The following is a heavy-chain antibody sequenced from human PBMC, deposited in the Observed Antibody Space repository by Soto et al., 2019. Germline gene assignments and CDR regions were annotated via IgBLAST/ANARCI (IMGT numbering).Heavy chain of an antibody. CDR3: ASFGPYGDYHYYYGMDV. CDR1: GGSISSSNW. CDR2: IYHSGST. J-gene: IGHJ6*02. D-gene: IGHD4-17*01. V-gene: IGHV4-4*02. Sequence: SETLSLTCAVSGGSISSSNWWSWVRQPPGKGLEWIGEIYHSGSTNYNPSLKSRVTISVDKSKNQFSLKLSSVTAADTAVYYCASFGPYGDYHYYYGMDVWGQGTTVTVSS.